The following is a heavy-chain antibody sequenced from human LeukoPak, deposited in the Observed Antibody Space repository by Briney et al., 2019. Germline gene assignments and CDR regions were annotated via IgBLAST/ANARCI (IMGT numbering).Heavy chain of an antibody. Sequence: ASVKVSCKASGGTFSSYAISWVRQAPGQGLEWMGWINPNSGGTNYSQNFQGRITMTRDTSISTAYMDLSGLKFDDTAVYYCARGNIDYWGQGTLVTVSS. CDR2: INPNSGGT. V-gene: IGHV1-2*02. J-gene: IGHJ4*02. D-gene: IGHD1/OR15-1a*01. CDR3: ARGNIDY. CDR1: GGTFSSYA.